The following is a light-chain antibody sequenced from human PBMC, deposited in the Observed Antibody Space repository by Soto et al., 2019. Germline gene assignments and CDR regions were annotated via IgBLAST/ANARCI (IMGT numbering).Light chain of an antibody. CDR2: EAS. J-gene: IGLJ2*01. Sequence: QSAVTQPASVSGSPGQSITISCAGTSSDVGAYNYVSWYQQHPGKAPKLMIFEASDRPSGVSNRFSGSTSANNAALTISGLQAEDEADYYCSSYTSSNTLVFGGGTQLTVL. V-gene: IGLV2-14*01. CDR3: SSYTSSNTLV. CDR1: SSDVGAYNY.